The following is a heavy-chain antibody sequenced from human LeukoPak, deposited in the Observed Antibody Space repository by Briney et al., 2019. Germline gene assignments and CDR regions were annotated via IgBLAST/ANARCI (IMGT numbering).Heavy chain of an antibody. Sequence: GGSLRLSCAASGFTFSSYAMHWVRQAPGKGLEWVANIKQDGSEKYYVDSVKGRFTISRDNAKNSLYLQMNSLRAEDTAVYYCAGGPYSSGWYYFDYWGQGTLVTVSS. D-gene: IGHD6-19*01. J-gene: IGHJ4*02. CDR2: IKQDGSEK. CDR1: GFTFSSYA. V-gene: IGHV3-7*01. CDR3: AGGPYSSGWYYFDY.